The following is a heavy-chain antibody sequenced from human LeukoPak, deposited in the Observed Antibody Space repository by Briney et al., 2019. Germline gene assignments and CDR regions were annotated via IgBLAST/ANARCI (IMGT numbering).Heavy chain of an antibody. D-gene: IGHD3-22*01. Sequence: ASVKVSCKASGYTFSSYGISWVRQAPGQGLEWMGWISAYNGNTNYPQKLQGRVTMTTDTSTSTACMELRSLRSDDTVVYYCARAPRGDYDSSGYAPRTTWFDPWGQGTLVTVSS. CDR2: ISAYNGNT. J-gene: IGHJ5*02. CDR3: ARAPRGDYDSSGYAPRTTWFDP. CDR1: GYTFSSYG. V-gene: IGHV1-18*01.